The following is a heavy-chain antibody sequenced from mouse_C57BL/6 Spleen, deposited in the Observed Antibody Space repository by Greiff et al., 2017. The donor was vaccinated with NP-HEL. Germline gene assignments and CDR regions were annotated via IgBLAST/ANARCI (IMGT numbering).Heavy chain of an antibody. CDR3: ARSIVVAGDY. CDR2: IYPGDGDT. J-gene: IGHJ2*01. Sequence: QVQLQQSGPELVKPGASVKISCKASGYAFSSSWMNWVKQRPGKGLEWIGRIYPGDGDTNYNGKFKGKATLTADKSSSTAYMQLSSLTSEDSAVYYCARSIVVAGDYWGQGTTLTVSS. D-gene: IGHD1-1*01. CDR1: GYAFSSSW. V-gene: IGHV1-82*01.